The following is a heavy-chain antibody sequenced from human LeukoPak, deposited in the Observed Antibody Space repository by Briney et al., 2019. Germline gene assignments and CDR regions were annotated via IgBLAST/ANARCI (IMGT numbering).Heavy chain of an antibody. Sequence: GGSLRLSCAASGFIFCSYAMHWVRQAPGKGLEWVAVISHDGSNKYYADSVKGRFTISRDNSKKSLYLQMNSLRAEDTAVYYCARELLGFAFDIWGQGTMVTVSS. CDR1: GFIFCSYA. V-gene: IGHV3-30*04. J-gene: IGHJ3*02. CDR2: ISHDGSNK. CDR3: ARELLGFAFDI. D-gene: IGHD1-26*01.